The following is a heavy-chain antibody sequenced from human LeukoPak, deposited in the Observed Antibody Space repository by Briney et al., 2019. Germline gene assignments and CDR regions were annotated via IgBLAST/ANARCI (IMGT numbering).Heavy chain of an antibody. CDR3: ARVLVGIVGSNREFDP. D-gene: IGHD1-26*01. V-gene: IGHV1-8*01. J-gene: IGHJ5*02. CDR2: MNPNSDNT. CDR1: GYTFTSYD. Sequence: ASVKVSCKASGYTFTSYDINWVRQATGQGLEWMGCMNPNSDNTSYAQKFQGRVTMTRNTSMSTAYMELSSLRSEDTAVYYCARVLVGIVGSNREFDPWDQGTLVT.